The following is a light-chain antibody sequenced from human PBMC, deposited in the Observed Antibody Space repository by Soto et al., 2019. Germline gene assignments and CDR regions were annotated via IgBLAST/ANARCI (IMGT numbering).Light chain of an antibody. CDR2: GAS. CDR1: HTITGTY. CDR3: QQYGRSKRWT. V-gene: IGKV3-20*01. Sequence: EVVLTQFPGTLSLPPAERATLSCRASHTITGTYLPWYQQKPGQAPRLLIHGASTRATGIPDRFSGGGTGTDFNLNISRVEPEDFAMYYCQQYGRSKRWTFGQGTKVDIK. J-gene: IGKJ1*01.